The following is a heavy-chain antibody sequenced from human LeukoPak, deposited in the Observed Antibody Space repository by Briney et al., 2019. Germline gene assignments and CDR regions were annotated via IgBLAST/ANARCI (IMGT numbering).Heavy chain of an antibody. CDR2: INSGGSS. D-gene: IGHD2-15*01. Sequence: GGSLRLSCAASGFTFSNYWMHWVRQAPGKGLVWVSRINSGGSSSYADYVKGRFTISRDNAKKTVLLQMNSLRAEDTAVYYCGLGYCSGGSCYHIDYWGQGTLVTVSS. CDR3: GLGYCSGGSCYHIDY. CDR1: GFTFSNYW. J-gene: IGHJ4*02. V-gene: IGHV3-74*01.